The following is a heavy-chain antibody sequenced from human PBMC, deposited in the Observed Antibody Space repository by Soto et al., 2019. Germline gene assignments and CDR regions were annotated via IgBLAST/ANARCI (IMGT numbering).Heavy chain of an antibody. D-gene: IGHD3-10*01. V-gene: IGHV3-7*01. Sequence: AGGSLRLSCAASGFTFRNYWMSWVRQAPGKGLEWVADIKQDGNEKYYVDSVKGRFTISRDNAKNSVYLQMNGLRAEDTAVYYCARDHYDSGTKAHIYWGQGTLVTVSS. CDR3: ARDHYDSGTKAHIY. J-gene: IGHJ4*02. CDR1: GFTFRNYW. CDR2: IKQDGNEK.